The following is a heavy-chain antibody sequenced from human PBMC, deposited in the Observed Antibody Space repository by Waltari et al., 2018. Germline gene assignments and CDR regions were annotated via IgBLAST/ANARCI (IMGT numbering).Heavy chain of an antibody. CDR1: GFSISSGYY. V-gene: IGHV4-38-2*02. J-gene: IGHJ4*02. CDR3: AREGRSIAPAGTRRKDFTFDY. CDR2: CYHSGST. Sequence: QVQLQESGPGLVKPSETLSLTCAVSGFSISSGYYWGWTRQPPGRGLEWIGSCYHSGSTYYNPSLKSQATISVDTSKTQFSLKLSSVTAADTAVYYCAREGRSIAPAGTRRKDFTFDYWGQGTLVTVSS. D-gene: IGHD6-13*01.